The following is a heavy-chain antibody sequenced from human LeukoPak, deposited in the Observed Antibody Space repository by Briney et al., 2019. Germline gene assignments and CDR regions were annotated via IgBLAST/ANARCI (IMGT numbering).Heavy chain of an antibody. J-gene: IGHJ4*02. D-gene: IGHD7-27*01. CDR1: GGTFSSYA. CDR2: IIPILGIA. Sequence: SVKVSCKASGGTFSSYAIIWVRQAPGQGLEWMGRIIPILGIANYAQKFQGRVTITADKSASTAYMELSSLRFEDTAVYYCARDPDETGDGNYWGQGTLVTVSS. CDR3: ARDPDETGDGNY. V-gene: IGHV1-69*04.